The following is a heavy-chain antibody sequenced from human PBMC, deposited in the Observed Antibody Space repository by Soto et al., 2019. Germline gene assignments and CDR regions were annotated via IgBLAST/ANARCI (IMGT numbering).Heavy chain of an antibody. CDR3: ARGGIAAAGFPFDY. CDR2: IYYSGST. D-gene: IGHD6-13*01. J-gene: IGHJ4*02. Sequence: PSETLSLTCTVSGGSISSGGYYWSWIRQHPGKGLEWIGYIYYSGSTYYNPSLKSRVTISVDTSKNQFSLKLSSVTAADTAVYYCARGGIAAAGFPFDYWGQGTLVTVSS. CDR1: GGSISSGGYY. V-gene: IGHV4-31*03.